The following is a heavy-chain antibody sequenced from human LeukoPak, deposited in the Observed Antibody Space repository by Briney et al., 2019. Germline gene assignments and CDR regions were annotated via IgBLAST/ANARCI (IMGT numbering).Heavy chain of an antibody. D-gene: IGHD1-1*01. V-gene: IGHV3-30*03. CDR3: ARTTDY. CDR1: GFTFDDYG. J-gene: IGHJ4*02. CDR2: ISYDGSNK. Sequence: GGSLRLSCAASGFTFDDYGMHWVRQAPGKGLEWVAFISYDGSNKYYADSVKGRFTISRDNSKNTLYLQMNSLRAEDTAVYYCARTTDYWGQGTLVTVSS.